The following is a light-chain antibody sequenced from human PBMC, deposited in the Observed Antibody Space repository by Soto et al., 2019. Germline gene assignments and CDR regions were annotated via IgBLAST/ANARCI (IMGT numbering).Light chain of an antibody. CDR2: EAS. V-gene: IGLV2-23*01. CDR1: TFDVGSYSL. J-gene: IGLJ1*01. Sequence: QSALTQPASVSGSPGQSITISCTGTTFDVGSYSLVSWYQHHPGKAPQLMIYEASKRPSGVSNRFSGSKSGNTASLTISGLQAEDEADYYCYSYGGSYYVFGTGTKVTVL. CDR3: YSYGGSYYV.